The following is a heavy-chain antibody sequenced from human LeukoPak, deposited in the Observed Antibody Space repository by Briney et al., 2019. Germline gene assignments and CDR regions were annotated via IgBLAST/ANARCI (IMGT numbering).Heavy chain of an antibody. Sequence: GGSLRLSCAASGFTFSSYAMSWVRQAPGKGLEWVSGISGNDGRTYYADSVKGRFTISRDNSKNTLYLQMISLRAEDTAVYYCAKAQGIAVAMNYYYYYGMDVWGQGTTVTVSS. CDR2: ISGNDGRT. CDR1: GFTFSSYA. CDR3: AKAQGIAVAMNYYYYYGMDV. V-gene: IGHV3-23*01. J-gene: IGHJ6*02. D-gene: IGHD6-19*01.